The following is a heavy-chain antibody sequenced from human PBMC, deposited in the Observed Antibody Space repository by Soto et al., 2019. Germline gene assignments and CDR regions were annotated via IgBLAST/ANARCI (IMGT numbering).Heavy chain of an antibody. Sequence: PGGSLRLSCASSGFTFSSYAMHLVRQPPGKGLVWVSRLQSDGSSTDYAGSVKGRFTISRDNAKNTLYLQMNSLRAEDTAVYYCARDRPYYDILTGPTFTANFDYWGQGTLVTVSS. CDR3: ARDRPYYDILTGPTFTANFDY. J-gene: IGHJ4*02. CDR2: LQSDGSST. V-gene: IGHV3-74*01. CDR1: GFTFSSYA. D-gene: IGHD3-9*01.